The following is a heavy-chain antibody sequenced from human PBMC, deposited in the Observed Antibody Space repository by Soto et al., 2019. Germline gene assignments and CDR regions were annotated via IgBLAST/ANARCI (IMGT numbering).Heavy chain of an antibody. Sequence: SETLSLTCTVSGSSISSGDYYWSWIRQPPGKGLEWIGYIYYSGSTYYNPSLKSRVTISVDTSKNQFSLKLSSVTAADTAVYYCARGPYGNNNPYYFDYWGQGTLVTVSS. CDR3: ARGPYGNNNPYYFDY. V-gene: IGHV4-30-4*01. CDR1: GSSISSGDYY. CDR2: IYYSGST. J-gene: IGHJ4*02. D-gene: IGHD1-1*01.